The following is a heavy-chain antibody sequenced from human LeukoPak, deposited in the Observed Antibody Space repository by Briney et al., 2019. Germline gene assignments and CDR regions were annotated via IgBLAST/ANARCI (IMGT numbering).Heavy chain of an antibody. V-gene: IGHV4-39*07. D-gene: IGHD4-17*01. CDR2: IYYSGST. J-gene: IGHJ3*02. CDR1: GGSISSSSYY. CDR3: ARDPYGVGAFDI. Sequence: SETLSLTCTVSGGSISSSSYYWGWIRQPPGKGLEWVGSIYYSGSTYYNPSLKSRVTISVDTSKNQFSLKLSSVTAADTAVYYCARDPYGVGAFDIWGQGTMVTVSS.